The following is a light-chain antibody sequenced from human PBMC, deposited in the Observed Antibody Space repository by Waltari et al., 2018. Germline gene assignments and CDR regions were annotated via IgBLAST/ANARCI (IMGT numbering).Light chain of an antibody. J-gene: IGKJ3*01. V-gene: IGKV1-5*03. CDR2: KAS. Sequence: DIQMTQSPSTVSASVGDRVTITCRASQSISRWLAWYQQKPGKAPKLLIHKASSLQSGVPSRFRGSGSWTKVTLHITSLQPDDFATYYCQHYNSFSALFTFGPGTQVDIK. CDR1: QSISRW. CDR3: QHYNSFSALFT.